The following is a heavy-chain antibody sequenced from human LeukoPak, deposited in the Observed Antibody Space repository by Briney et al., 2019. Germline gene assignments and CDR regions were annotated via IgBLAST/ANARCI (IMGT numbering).Heavy chain of an antibody. CDR2: IYYSGST. CDR3: ARQIAVAGKCWFDP. V-gene: IGHV4-39*01. D-gene: IGHD6-19*01. Sequence: PSETLSLTCTVSGASISSSSHYWGWLRQPPGTGLEWLGSIYYSGSTYYNPSLKTRVTISVDTSKNKFSLKLSSVIAADTAVYYCARQIAVAGKCWFDPWGQGTLVTVSS. J-gene: IGHJ5*02. CDR1: GASISSSSHY.